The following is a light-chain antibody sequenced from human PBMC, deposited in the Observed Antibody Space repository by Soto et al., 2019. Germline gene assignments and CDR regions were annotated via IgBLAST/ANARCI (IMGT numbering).Light chain of an antibody. CDR2: DAS. V-gene: IGKV3-11*01. CDR1: QSVSSY. Sequence: EIVLTQSPATLSLSPGERATLSCRASQSVSSYLALYQQRPGQAHRLLMYDASNRATGIPARFSGSGFGTDFTLTITSLESEDFAVSYCQHRSNWPLTFGGGTKVEIK. J-gene: IGKJ4*01. CDR3: QHRSNWPLT.